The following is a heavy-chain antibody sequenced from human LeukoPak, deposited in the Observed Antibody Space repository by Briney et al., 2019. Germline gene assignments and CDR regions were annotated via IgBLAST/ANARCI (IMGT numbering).Heavy chain of an antibody. CDR1: GGSISTYY. V-gene: IGHV4-59*01. D-gene: IGHD4-17*01. Sequence: SETLSLTCTVSGGSISTYYWSWIRQPPGKGLEWIGYNYYSGSTNYNPSLKSRVTISVDTSKNQFSLKLNSVTAADTAVYYCARWAMTTVTSSFDYWGQGTLVTVSS. CDR3: ARWAMTTVTSSFDY. J-gene: IGHJ4*02. CDR2: NYYSGST.